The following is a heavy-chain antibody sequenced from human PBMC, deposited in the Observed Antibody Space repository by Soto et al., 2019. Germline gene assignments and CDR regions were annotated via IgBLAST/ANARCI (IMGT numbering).Heavy chain of an antibody. Sequence: QVQLVQSGSELKKPGASVKVSCKASGYTFTSYAMNWVRQAPGQGLEWMGWINTNTGNPTYAQGFTGRFVFSLDTSCSTANLQICSLKAEDTAGYYCARGGGVSTYYDFWSGYYIHYYGMDVWGQGTTVTVSS. D-gene: IGHD3-3*01. J-gene: IGHJ6*02. CDR3: ARGGGVSTYYDFWSGYYIHYYGMDV. CDR2: INTNTGNP. V-gene: IGHV7-4-1*01. CDR1: GYTFTSYA.